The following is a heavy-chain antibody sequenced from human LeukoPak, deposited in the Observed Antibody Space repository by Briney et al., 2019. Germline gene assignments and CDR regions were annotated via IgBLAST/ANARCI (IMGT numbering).Heavy chain of an antibody. CDR1: GGSISSYY. J-gene: IGHJ6*03. V-gene: IGHV4-4*07. Sequence: SETLSLTCPVSGGSISSYYWSWIRQPAGKGLEWIGRIYTSGSTNYNPSLKSRVTMSVDTSKNHFSLKLSSVTAADTAVYYCARSIRGYSYGYPGGYMDVWGKGTTVTVSS. D-gene: IGHD5-18*01. CDR2: IYTSGST. CDR3: ARSIRGYSYGYPGGYMDV.